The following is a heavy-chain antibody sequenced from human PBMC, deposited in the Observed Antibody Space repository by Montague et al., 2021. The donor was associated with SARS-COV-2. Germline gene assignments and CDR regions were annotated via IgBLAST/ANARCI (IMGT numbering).Heavy chain of an antibody. J-gene: IGHJ6*02. CDR3: ARERSADYYDGSGYHSYKYGMDV. V-gene: IGHV4-61*02. Sequence: PLSLTCTVSGGSVSSGSYYWSWIRQPAGKGLEWIGRIYTSGSSNYNPSLKSRVTISVDTSKNQFSLKVSSVTAADTAVYYCARERSADYYDGSGYHSYKYGMDVWGQGTTVTVSS. D-gene: IGHD3-22*01. CDR2: IYTSGSS. CDR1: GGSVSSGSYY.